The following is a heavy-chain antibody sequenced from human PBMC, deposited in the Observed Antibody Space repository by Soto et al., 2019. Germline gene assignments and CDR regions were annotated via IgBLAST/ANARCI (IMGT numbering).Heavy chain of an antibody. V-gene: IGHV3-53*01. CDR2: VSYNGGDT. D-gene: IGHD1-1*01. J-gene: IGHJ4*02. CDR1: GFTVSSNY. CDR3: ARYIRGPTVYYFDF. Sequence: GSLRLSCAASGFTVSSNYMSWVRQAPGKGLEWVSIVSYNGGDTYYADSVKGRFTISRDNSKDTVDLQMNGLRAEDTAVYYCARYIRGPTVYYFDFWGPGVLVTVS.